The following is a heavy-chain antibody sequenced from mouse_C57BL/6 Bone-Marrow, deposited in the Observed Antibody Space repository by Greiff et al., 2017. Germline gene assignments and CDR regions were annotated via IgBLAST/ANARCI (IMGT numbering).Heavy chain of an antibody. J-gene: IGHJ1*03. Sequence: VQLQQSVAELVRPGASVKLSCTASGFNIKNTYMHWVKQRPEQGLEWIGRIDPANGNTKYAPKFQGKATITADTSSNTAYLQLSSLTSEDTAIYYCALPIAAVVATRYFDVWGTGTTVTVSA. CDR3: ALPIAAVVATRYFDV. V-gene: IGHV14-3*01. CDR1: GFNIKNTY. CDR2: IDPANGNT. D-gene: IGHD1-1*01.